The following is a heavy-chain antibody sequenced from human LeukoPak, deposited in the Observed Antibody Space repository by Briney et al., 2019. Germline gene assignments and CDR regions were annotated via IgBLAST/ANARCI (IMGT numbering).Heavy chain of an antibody. Sequence: SETLSLTCAVSGGSINRGTFFWTWIRKPPGKGLEWIGYISNSGSTNYHPSLKGRVTISPDTPKTQFTLKLTSVTAADTAVYYCARSPSGYRFDSWGQGTLVTVSS. CDR3: ARSPSGYRFDS. J-gene: IGHJ4*02. V-gene: IGHV4-61*01. D-gene: IGHD3-22*01. CDR2: ISNSGST. CDR1: GGSINRGTFF.